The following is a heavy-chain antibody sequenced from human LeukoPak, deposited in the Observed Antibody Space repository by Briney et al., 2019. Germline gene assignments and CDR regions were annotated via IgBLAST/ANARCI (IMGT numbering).Heavy chain of an antibody. D-gene: IGHD3/OR15-3a*01. CDR3: ARSDPRDSYHYYGMDV. Sequence: GGSLRLSCAASGFTFSSYAMHWVRQAPGKGLEWVAVISYDGNNKYYADSVEGRVTISRDDSKNRLYLQMNSLRAEDTAVYYCARSDPRDSYHYYGMDVWGQGTTVTVSS. CDR1: GFTFSSYA. J-gene: IGHJ6*02. V-gene: IGHV3-30-3*01. CDR2: ISYDGNNK.